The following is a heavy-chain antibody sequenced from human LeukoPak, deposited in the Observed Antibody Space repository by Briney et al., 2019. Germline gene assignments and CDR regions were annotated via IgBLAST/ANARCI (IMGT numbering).Heavy chain of an antibody. J-gene: IGHJ1*01. D-gene: IGHD2-15*01. CDR2: IRSKAYGGTT. V-gene: IGHV3-49*04. Sequence: GGSLRLSCTASGFTFGDYAMSWVRQAPGKGLERVGFIRSKAYGGTTEYAASVKGRFTISRDDSKSIAYLQMNSLKTEDTAVYYCTRDAGIYCSGGSCYSYAEYFQHWGQGTLVTVSS. CDR1: GFTFGDYA. CDR3: TRDAGIYCSGGSCYSYAEYFQH.